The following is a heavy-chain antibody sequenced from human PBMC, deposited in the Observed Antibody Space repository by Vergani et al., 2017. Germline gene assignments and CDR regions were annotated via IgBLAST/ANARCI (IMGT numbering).Heavy chain of an antibody. V-gene: IGHV3-23*04. Sequence: VQLVESGGGVVQPGRSLRLTCAASEFTFSNYAMNWVRQAPGKGLEWVSGISGSGVSAYYTDSVKGRFTISRDNSKNMLFLQMNNLRTEDTAIYYCSAPTKWELRYCFDYWGQGTLVTVSS. D-gene: IGHD3-9*01. CDR3: SAPTKWELRYCFDY. CDR1: EFTFSNYA. J-gene: IGHJ4*02. CDR2: ISGSGVSA.